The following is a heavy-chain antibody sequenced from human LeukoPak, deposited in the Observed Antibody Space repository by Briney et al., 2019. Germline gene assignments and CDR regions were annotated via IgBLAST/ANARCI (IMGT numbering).Heavy chain of an antibody. D-gene: IGHD7-27*01. J-gene: IGHJ2*01. Sequence: ASVKVSCKPSGYTFTGFYIHWVRQAPGQGLEWMGWISPDSGGTDYAQRFQGRVTMTRDTSITTAYMDLSSLRSDETAVYYYAIQPWGSGNNWYFDLWGRGTLVTVSS. CDR1: GYTFTGFY. CDR2: ISPDSGGT. V-gene: IGHV1-2*02. CDR3: AIQPWGSGNNWYFDL.